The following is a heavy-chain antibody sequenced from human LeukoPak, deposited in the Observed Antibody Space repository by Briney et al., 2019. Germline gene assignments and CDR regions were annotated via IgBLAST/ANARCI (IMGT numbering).Heavy chain of an antibody. CDR1: GGTFSSYA. J-gene: IGHJ4*02. V-gene: IGHV1-69*06. Sequence: SVKVSCKASGGTFSSYAISWVRQAPGQGLEWMGGIIPIFGTANYAQKFQGRVTITADKSTSTAYMELSSLRSEDTAVYYCARGTARASYYFDYWGQGTLVTVSS. D-gene: IGHD5-18*01. CDR3: ARGTARASYYFDY. CDR2: IIPIFGTA.